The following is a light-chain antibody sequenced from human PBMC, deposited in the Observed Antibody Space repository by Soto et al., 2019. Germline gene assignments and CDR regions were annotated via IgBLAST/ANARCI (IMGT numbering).Light chain of an antibody. CDR2: DAS. Sequence: IVLTQSPATLSLSPGARATLSCRASQSVSSYLAWYQQKPGQAPRLLIYDASNRATGIPARFSGSGSGTDFTLTISSLETEDFAVYYCQQRSNWPPLTFGGGTKVDIK. CDR1: QSVSSY. V-gene: IGKV3-11*01. CDR3: QQRSNWPPLT. J-gene: IGKJ4*01.